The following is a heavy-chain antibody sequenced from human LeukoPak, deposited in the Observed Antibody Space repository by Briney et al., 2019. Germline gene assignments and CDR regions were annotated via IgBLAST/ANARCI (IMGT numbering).Heavy chain of an antibody. CDR2: ISGSGGST. J-gene: IGHJ6*02. CDR3: ARDPYSSSWYYYYYGMDL. Sequence: GGSLRLSCAASGFTFSSYAMSWVRQAPGKGLEWVSAISGSGGSTYYAGSVKGRFTISRDNSKNTLYLQMNSLRAEDTAVYYCARDPYSSSWYYYYYGMDLWGQGTTVTVSS. CDR1: GFTFSSYA. V-gene: IGHV3-23*01. D-gene: IGHD6-13*01.